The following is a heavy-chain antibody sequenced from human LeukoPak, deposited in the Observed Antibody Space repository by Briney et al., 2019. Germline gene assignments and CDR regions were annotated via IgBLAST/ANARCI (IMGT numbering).Heavy chain of an antibody. D-gene: IGHD6-19*01. Sequence: PGGSLRLSCAASGFTFSSYSMNWVRQAPGKGLEWVSSISSSSYIYYADSVKGRFTISRDNAKNSLYLQMNSLRAEDTAVYYCARDRGYSSGWFDYWGQGTLVTVSS. V-gene: IGHV3-21*01. J-gene: IGHJ5*01. CDR3: ARDRGYSSGWFDY. CDR2: ISSSSYI. CDR1: GFTFSSYS.